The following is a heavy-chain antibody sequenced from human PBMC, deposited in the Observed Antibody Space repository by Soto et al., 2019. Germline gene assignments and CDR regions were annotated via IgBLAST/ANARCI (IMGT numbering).Heavy chain of an antibody. CDR2: IKQDGSEK. CDR1: GFTFSSYG. V-gene: IGHV3-7*01. D-gene: IGHD6-19*01. Sequence: GGSLRLSCAASGFTFSSYGMSWVRQAPGKGLEWVANIKQDGSEKYYVDSVKGRFTISRDNSKNTLYLQMSRLRAEATAVYYCAREIAVAGFHDDLAFDYWGQGTLVTVSS. J-gene: IGHJ4*02. CDR3: AREIAVAGFHDDLAFDY.